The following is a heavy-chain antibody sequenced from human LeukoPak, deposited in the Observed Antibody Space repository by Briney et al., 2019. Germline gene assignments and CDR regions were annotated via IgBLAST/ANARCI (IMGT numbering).Heavy chain of an antibody. D-gene: IGHD3-10*01. Sequence: SETLSLTCTVSGGSISSYYWSWIRQPPGKGLEWIGYIYTSGSTNYNPSLKSRVTISVDTSKNRFSLKLSSVTAADTAVYYCARAESYFGYWGQGTLVTVSS. CDR3: ARAESYFGY. V-gene: IGHV4-4*08. J-gene: IGHJ4*02. CDR1: GGSISSYY. CDR2: IYTSGST.